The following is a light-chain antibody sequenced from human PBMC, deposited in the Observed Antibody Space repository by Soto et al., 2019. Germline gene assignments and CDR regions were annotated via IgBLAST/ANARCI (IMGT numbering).Light chain of an antibody. CDR1: SSDVGGYNY. Sequence: QSVLTQPRSVSGSPGQSVTISCTGTSSDVGGYNYVSWYQQHPGKAPKLMIYDVSKRPSGVPDRFSGSKSGNQASLTISGLQAEDEADYYCCSYAGSYTLVFGGGTKLTVL. CDR2: DVS. J-gene: IGLJ2*01. CDR3: CSYAGSYTLV. V-gene: IGLV2-11*01.